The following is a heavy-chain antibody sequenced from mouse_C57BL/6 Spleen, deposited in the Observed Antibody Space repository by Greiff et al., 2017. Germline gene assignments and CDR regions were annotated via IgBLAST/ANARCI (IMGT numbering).Heavy chain of an antibody. CDR3: ARLYYGNSWAMDY. J-gene: IGHJ4*01. V-gene: IGHV1-78*01. Sequence: VQLQQSDAELVKPGASVKISCKVSGYTFTDHTIHWMKQRPEQGLEWIGYIYPREGSTKYNEKFKGKATLTADKSSGTAYMQLNSLTSEDSAVYFCARLYYGNSWAMDYWGQGTSVTVSS. CDR1: GYTFTDHT. CDR2: IYPREGST. D-gene: IGHD2-1*01.